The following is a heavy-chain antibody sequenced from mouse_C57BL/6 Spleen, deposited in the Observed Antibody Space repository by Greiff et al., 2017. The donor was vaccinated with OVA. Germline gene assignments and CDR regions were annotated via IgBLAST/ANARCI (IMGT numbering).Heavy chain of an antibody. J-gene: IGHJ4*01. Sequence: QVQLKQPGAELVKPGASVKLSCKASGYTFTSYWMHWVKQRPGQGLEWIGMIHPNSGSTNYNEKFKSKATLTVDKSSSTAYMQLSSLTSEDSAVYYCPDGYQDAMDYWGQGTSVTVSS. CDR1: GYTFTSYW. CDR2: IHPNSGST. D-gene: IGHD2-3*01. CDR3: PDGYQDAMDY. V-gene: IGHV1-64*01.